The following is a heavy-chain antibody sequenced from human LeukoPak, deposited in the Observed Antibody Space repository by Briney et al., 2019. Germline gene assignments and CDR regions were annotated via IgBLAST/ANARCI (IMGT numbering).Heavy chain of an antibody. V-gene: IGHV3-7*04. D-gene: IGHD1-26*01. CDR2: IKRDGSDK. Sequence: GGSLRLSCEASGFTFGTYWMSWFRQAPGKGLEWVANIKRDGSDKHYTDSVGGRFTISRDNAKNLLFLQMFSLRGDDTAVYYCTRDTTPLDRVDAYDVWGQGTMVTVSS. CDR3: TRDTTPLDRVDAYDV. CDR1: GFTFGTYW. J-gene: IGHJ3*01.